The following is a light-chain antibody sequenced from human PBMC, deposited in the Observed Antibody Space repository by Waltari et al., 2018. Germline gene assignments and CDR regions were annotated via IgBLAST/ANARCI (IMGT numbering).Light chain of an antibody. Sequence: QSVVTQPPSASGTPGQSVTISCSRRSSNVGSNSVTWYQQVPGMAPKLLIYGDDKGPSGVPDRFSGSKSGTSASLAISGLQSEDEADYYCAAWDQFLNGAVFGGGTQLTVL. CDR2: GDD. V-gene: IGLV1-44*01. CDR1: SSNVGSNS. J-gene: IGLJ7*01. CDR3: AAWDQFLNGAV.